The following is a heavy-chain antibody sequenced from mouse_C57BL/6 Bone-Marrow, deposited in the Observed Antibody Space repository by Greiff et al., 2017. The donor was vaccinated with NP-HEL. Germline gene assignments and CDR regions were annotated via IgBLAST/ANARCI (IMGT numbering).Heavy chain of an antibody. D-gene: IGHD2-4*01. CDR1: GFTFSSYG. CDR2: ISSGGSST. V-gene: IGHV5-6*01. Sequence: EVKLLESGGDLVKPGGSLKLSCAASGFTFSSYGMSWVRQTPDKRLEWVATISSGGSSTYYPDSVKGRVTISRDNAKNTLYLQMSSLKSEDTAMYYCARQDDYDGTVDYWGQGTTLTVSS. CDR3: ARQDDYDGTVDY. J-gene: IGHJ2*01.